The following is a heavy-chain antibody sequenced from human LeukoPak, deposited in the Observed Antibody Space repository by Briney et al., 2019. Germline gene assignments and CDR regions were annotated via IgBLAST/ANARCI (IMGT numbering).Heavy chain of an antibody. CDR2: IKHDGSER. V-gene: IGHV3-7*01. D-gene: IGHD6-19*01. CDR1: GFTFSSNA. Sequence: GGSLRLSCAASGFTFSSNAMTWVRQAPGKGLEWVANIKHDGSERDYVDSVKDRFTISRDNAKNSVYLQMNSLRAEDTAVYYCARGHSSGWYDQYYFDHWGQGTPVTVSS. J-gene: IGHJ4*02. CDR3: ARGHSSGWYDQYYFDH.